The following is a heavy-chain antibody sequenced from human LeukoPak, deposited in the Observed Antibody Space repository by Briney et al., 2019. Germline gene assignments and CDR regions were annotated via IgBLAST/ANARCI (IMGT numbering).Heavy chain of an antibody. Sequence: PSETLSLTCTVSGGSISSYYWSWIRQPPGKGLEWTGYIYYSGSTNYNPSLKSRVTISVDTSKNQFSLKLSSVTAADTAVYYCARHSKLMFDYWGQGTLVTVSS. V-gene: IGHV4-59*08. J-gene: IGHJ4*02. D-gene: IGHD1-1*01. CDR1: GGSISSYY. CDR3: ARHSKLMFDY. CDR2: IYYSGST.